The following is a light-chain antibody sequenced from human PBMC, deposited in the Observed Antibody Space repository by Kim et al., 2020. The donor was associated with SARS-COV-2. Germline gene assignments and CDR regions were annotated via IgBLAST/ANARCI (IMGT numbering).Light chain of an antibody. CDR3: LQHRSYPWT. J-gene: IGKJ1*01. CDR1: QGISSH. V-gene: IGKV1-17*03. CDR2: AAS. Sequence: DIRMTQSPSAMSASVGDRVTITCRASQGISSHLAWFQQRPGKVPERLIYAASSLQSGVPSRFSGSGSGTEFTLTSSSLQPEDSATYCCLQHRSYPWTFGQGTKVDIK.